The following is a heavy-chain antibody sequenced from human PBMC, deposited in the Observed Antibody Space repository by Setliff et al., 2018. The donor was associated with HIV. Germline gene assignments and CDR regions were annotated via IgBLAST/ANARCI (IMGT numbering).Heavy chain of an antibody. Sequence: SETLSLTCSVSGGSISSYYWSWIRQPPGKGLEWIGYIYYSGSTNYNPSLKSRVSISVDTSKNQFSLKLSSVTAADTAVYYCARVISYCSGGSCPNYYFDYWGQGTLVTVSS. J-gene: IGHJ4*02. CDR1: GGSISSYY. CDR3: ARVISYCSGGSCPNYYFDY. V-gene: IGHV4-59*01. D-gene: IGHD2-15*01. CDR2: IYYSGST.